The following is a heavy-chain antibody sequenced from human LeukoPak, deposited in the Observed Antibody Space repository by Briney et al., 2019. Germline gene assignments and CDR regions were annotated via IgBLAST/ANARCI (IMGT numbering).Heavy chain of an antibody. Sequence: PSETLSLTCTVSGDSISGSSFYWGWIRQPPGEGLEWSGSIYHNGNIYYNPSLKSRVSISVDTSKNQFSLKLSSVTAADTAVYYCARHDRRTGSHFDYWGQGTLVTVSS. CDR3: ARHDRRTGSHFDY. D-gene: IGHD1-14*01. CDR2: IYHNGNI. V-gene: IGHV4-39*01. CDR1: GDSISGSSFY. J-gene: IGHJ4*02.